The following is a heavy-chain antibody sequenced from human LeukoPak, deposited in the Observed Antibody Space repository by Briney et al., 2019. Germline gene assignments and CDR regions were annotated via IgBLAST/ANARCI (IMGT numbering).Heavy chain of an antibody. CDR2: INQDGSKK. V-gene: IGHV3-7*01. CDR1: GFTFRNDW. Sequence: GGSLRLSCATSGFTFRNDWVTWVRQAQGKGLEWVANINQDGSKKNYVDSVKGRFTISRDNTENSLFLQMNSLRVEDTAIYYCARAPEGYYDSSGSLLSNALDIWGQGTLVTVSS. D-gene: IGHD3-22*01. J-gene: IGHJ3*02. CDR3: ARAPEGYYDSSGSLLSNALDI.